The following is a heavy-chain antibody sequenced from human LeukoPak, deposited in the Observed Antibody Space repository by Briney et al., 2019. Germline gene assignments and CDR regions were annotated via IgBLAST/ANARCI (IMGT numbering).Heavy chain of an antibody. V-gene: IGHV4-34*01. Sequence: SETLSLTCAVYGGSFSGYYWSWIRQPPGKGLEWIGEINHSGSTNYNPSLKSRVTISVDTSKNQFSLKLSSVTAEDTAVYYCAREAPDVLRYFDWFDGGFDPWGQGTLVTVSS. J-gene: IGHJ5*02. D-gene: IGHD3-9*01. CDR3: AREAPDVLRYFDWFDGGFDP. CDR2: INHSGST. CDR1: GGSFSGYY.